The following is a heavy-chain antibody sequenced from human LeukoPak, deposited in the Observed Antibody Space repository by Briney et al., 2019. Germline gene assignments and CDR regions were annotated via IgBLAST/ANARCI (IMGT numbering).Heavy chain of an antibody. D-gene: IGHD3-3*01. CDR3: ARAMYYDFWSGYAP. CDR1: GYSFRNYG. J-gene: IGHJ5*02. Sequence: GASVKVSCKASGYSFRNYGMHWVRQAPGQRLEWMGWISAYNGNTNYAQKLQGRVTMTTDTSTSTAYMELRSLRSDDTAVYYCARAMYYDFWSGYAPWGQGTLVTVSS. CDR2: ISAYNGNT. V-gene: IGHV1-18*01.